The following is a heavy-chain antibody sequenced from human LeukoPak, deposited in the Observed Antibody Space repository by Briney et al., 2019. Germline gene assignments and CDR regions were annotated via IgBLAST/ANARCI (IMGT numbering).Heavy chain of an antibody. V-gene: IGHV4-59*08. CDR1: GGSISSYY. Sequence: SETLSLTCTVSGGSISSYYWSWIRQPPGKGLEWIGYIYYSGSTNYNPSLKSRVTISVDTSKNPFSLKLSSVTAADTVVYYCARHRSNWFDPWGQGTLVTVSS. CDR3: ARHRSNWFDP. J-gene: IGHJ5*02. CDR2: IYYSGST.